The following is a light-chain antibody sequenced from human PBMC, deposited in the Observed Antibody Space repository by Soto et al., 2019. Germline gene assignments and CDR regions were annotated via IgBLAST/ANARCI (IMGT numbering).Light chain of an antibody. CDR1: QSISSW. J-gene: IGKJ5*01. CDR2: DAS. V-gene: IGKV1-33*01. CDR3: QQYDDLPLT. Sequence: DIQMTQSPSTLSATAGDRVTITCRASQSISSWLAWYQQKPRKAPKLLIYDASNLETGVPSRFSGSGSGTDFTFTINSLQPEDIATYYCQQYDDLPLTFGQGTRLEIK.